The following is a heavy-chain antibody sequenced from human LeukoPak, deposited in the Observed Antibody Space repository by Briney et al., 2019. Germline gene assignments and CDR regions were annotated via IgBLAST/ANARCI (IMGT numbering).Heavy chain of an antibody. CDR2: IYYSGST. CDR3: ARLYDSSGYTNWLDP. V-gene: IGHV4-39*07. Sequence: SETLSLTCTVSGGSISSSSYYWGWIRQPPGKGLEWIGSIYYSGSTYYNPSLKSRVTISVDTSKNQFSLKLSSVTAADTAAYYCARLYDSSGYTNWLDPWGQGTLVTVSS. CDR1: GGSISSSSYY. D-gene: IGHD3-22*01. J-gene: IGHJ5*02.